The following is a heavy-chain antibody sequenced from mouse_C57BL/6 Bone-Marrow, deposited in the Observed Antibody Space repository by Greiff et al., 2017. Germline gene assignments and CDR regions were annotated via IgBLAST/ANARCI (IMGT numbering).Heavy chain of an antibody. J-gene: IGHJ2*01. D-gene: IGHD1-1*01. CDR3: AREDYYGSSFFDY. Sequence: EVQVVESGGGLVKPGGSLKLSCAASGFTFSDYGMHWVRQAPEKGLEWVAYISSGSSTIYYADTVKGRFTISRDNAKNTLFLQMTSLRSEDTAMYDCAREDYYGSSFFDYWGQGTTLTVSS. CDR2: ISSGSSTI. V-gene: IGHV5-17*01. CDR1: GFTFSDYG.